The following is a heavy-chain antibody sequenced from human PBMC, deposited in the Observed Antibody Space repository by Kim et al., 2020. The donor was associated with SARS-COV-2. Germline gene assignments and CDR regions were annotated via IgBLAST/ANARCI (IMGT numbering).Heavy chain of an antibody. CDR2: ISYDGSNK. V-gene: IGHV3-30*18. Sequence: GGSLRLSCAASGFTFSSYGMHWVRQAPGKGLEWVAVISYDGSNKYYADSVKGRFTISRDNSKNTLYLQMNSLRAEDTAVYYCAKDNFSSGWSYYYYYGMDVWGQGTTVTVSS. CDR3: AKDNFSSGWSYYYYYGMDV. D-gene: IGHD6-19*01. CDR1: GFTFSSYG. J-gene: IGHJ6*02.